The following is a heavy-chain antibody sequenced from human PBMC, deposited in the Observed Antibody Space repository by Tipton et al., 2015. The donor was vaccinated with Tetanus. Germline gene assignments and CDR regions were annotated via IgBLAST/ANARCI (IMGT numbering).Heavy chain of an antibody. J-gene: IGHJ4*02. Sequence: TLSLTCTVSGGSISSGGYYWSWIRQHPGKGLEWIGYIYYSGSTLYNPSLRSRLSISSDTSKNQFSLNLTSVTAADTAVFYCARGSRYYFDSWGQGTLVTVSS. CDR3: ARGSRYYFDS. CDR1: GGSISSGGYY. V-gene: IGHV4-31*03. CDR2: IYYSGST.